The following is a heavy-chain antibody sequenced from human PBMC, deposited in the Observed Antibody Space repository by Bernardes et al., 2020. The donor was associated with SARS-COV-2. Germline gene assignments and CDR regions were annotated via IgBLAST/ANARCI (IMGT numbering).Heavy chain of an antibody. CDR1: GYTFTSYG. Sequence: ASVKVSCKASGYTFTSYGISWVRQAPGQGLEWMGWISAYNGNTNYAQKLQGRVTMTTDTSTSTAYMELRSLRSDDTAVYYCARDSYDFWSGYPPPNWFDPWSQGTLVTVSS. V-gene: IGHV1-18*01. CDR2: ISAYNGNT. J-gene: IGHJ5*02. CDR3: ARDSYDFWSGYPPPNWFDP. D-gene: IGHD3-3*01.